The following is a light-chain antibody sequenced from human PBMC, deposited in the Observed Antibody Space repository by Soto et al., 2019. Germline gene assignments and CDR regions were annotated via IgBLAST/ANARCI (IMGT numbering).Light chain of an antibody. J-gene: IGKJ1*01. V-gene: IGKV3-15*01. Sequence: EIVMTQSAATLSVSAGERATLSCRASQSLTRDLAWYQHKPGQSPRLLIYGASARATGIPARFSGGGSGTEYTLTISSLQPEDFATYYCQHYNSYSETFGQGTKVDIK. CDR2: GAS. CDR1: QSLTRD. CDR3: QHYNSYSET.